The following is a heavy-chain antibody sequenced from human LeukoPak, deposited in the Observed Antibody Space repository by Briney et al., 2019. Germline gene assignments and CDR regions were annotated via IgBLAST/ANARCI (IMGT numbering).Heavy chain of an antibody. CDR3: AKEAYYDFWSGYEDY. CDR1: GFTFSSYG. Sequence: GGSLRLSCAASGFTFSSYGMHWVRQAPGKGLEWVAFIRYDGSNKYYADSVKGRFTISRDNSKNTLYLQMNSLRAEDTAVYYCAKEAYYDFWSGYEDYWGQGTLQTVSS. D-gene: IGHD3-3*01. J-gene: IGHJ4*02. CDR2: IRYDGSNK. V-gene: IGHV3-30*02.